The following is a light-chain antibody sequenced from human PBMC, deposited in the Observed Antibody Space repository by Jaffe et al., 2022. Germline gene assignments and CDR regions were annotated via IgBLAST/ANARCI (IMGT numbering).Light chain of an antibody. CDR3: QQYSSAPYT. CDR1: QTVN. CDR2: GAS. J-gene: IGKJ2*01. Sequence: EIVLTQSPGTLSLSPGERATLSCRASQTVNLAWYQHKPGQAPRLLIFGASSRATGIPDRFSVSGSGTDFILTISRVEPEDSAVYYCQQYSSAPYTFGQGTKLEIK. V-gene: IGKV3-20*01.